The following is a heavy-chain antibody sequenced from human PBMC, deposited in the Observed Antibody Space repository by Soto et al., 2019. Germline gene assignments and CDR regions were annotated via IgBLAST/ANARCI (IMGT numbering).Heavy chain of an antibody. CDR3: ARDRGTMVRGVIITGAFDI. J-gene: IGHJ3*02. D-gene: IGHD3-10*01. V-gene: IGHV4-31*03. CDR1: GGSISSGGYY. Sequence: SETLSLTCTVSGGSISSGGYYWSWIRQHPGKGLEWIGYIYYSGSTYYNPSLKSRVTISVDTSKNQFSLKLSSVTAADTAVYYCARDRGTMVRGVIITGAFDIWGQGTMVTVSS. CDR2: IYYSGST.